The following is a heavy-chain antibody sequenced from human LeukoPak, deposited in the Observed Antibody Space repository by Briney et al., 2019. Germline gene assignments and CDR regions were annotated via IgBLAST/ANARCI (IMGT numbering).Heavy chain of an antibody. CDR3: AKAAYYYGSGSYYYFDC. CDR2: ISWNSGSI. J-gene: IGHJ4*02. CDR1: GFTFDDYV. Sequence: GRSLRLSCAASGFTFDDYVMHWVRQAPGKGLEWVSGISWNSGSIGYADSVKGRFTISRDNAKNSLYLQMNSLRAEDMALYYCAKAAYYYGSGSYYYFDCWGQGTLVTVSS. V-gene: IGHV3-9*03. D-gene: IGHD3-10*01.